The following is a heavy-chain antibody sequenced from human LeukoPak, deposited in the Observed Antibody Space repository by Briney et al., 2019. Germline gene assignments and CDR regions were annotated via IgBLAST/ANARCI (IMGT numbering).Heavy chain of an antibody. CDR3: ARDLYDSSGYYGMDV. CDR1: GGSISSGDYY. D-gene: IGHD3-22*01. Sequence: SETLSLTCKVSGGSISSGDYYWSWIRQPPGKALEWIGYIYYIGSTYYNPSLKSRVTISMDTSKNQFSLKLRSVTAADTAVYYCARDLYDSSGYYGMDVWGQGTTVTVSS. J-gene: IGHJ6*02. V-gene: IGHV4-30-4*01. CDR2: IYYIGST.